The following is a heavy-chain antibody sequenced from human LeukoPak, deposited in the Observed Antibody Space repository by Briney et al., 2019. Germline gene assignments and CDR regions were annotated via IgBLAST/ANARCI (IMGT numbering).Heavy chain of an antibody. V-gene: IGHV4-4*02. CDR1: GGSISSSNW. J-gene: IGHJ4*02. CDR3: ARHTEAAGPFDY. Sequence: PSETLSLTCAVSGGSISSSNWWSWVRQPPGKGLEWIGEIFHSGSTNYDPSLKSRVTISIDKSKNQFSLKLSSVTAADTALYYCARHTEAAGPFDYWGQGTLVTVSS. D-gene: IGHD6-13*01. CDR2: IFHSGST.